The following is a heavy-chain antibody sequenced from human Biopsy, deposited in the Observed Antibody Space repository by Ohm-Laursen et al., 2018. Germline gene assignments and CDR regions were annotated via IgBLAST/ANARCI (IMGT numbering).Heavy chain of an antibody. V-gene: IGHV3-33*04. Sequence: SLRLSCTASGFTFRHYAMHWVRQAPGKGLAWISLICHDGTNEDYADSVKGRFTISRGNSKNTLYLQINTLTLEDTAFYYCARGLSSGWYGYFDVWGRGTLVTVSS. J-gene: IGHJ2*01. D-gene: IGHD6-19*01. CDR3: ARGLSSGWYGYFDV. CDR2: ICHDGTNE. CDR1: GFTFRHYA.